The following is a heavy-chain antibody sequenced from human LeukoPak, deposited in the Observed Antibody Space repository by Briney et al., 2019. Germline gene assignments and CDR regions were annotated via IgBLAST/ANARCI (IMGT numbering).Heavy chain of an antibody. D-gene: IGHD1-26*01. CDR3: ARCRIVGARNFDY. V-gene: IGHV4-34*01. J-gene: IGHJ4*02. CDR2: INHSGST. Sequence: SETLSLTCAVYGGSFSGYYWSWIRQPPGKGLEWIGEINHSGSTNYNPSLKSRVTISVDTSKNQFSLKLSSVTAADTAVYYCARCRIVGARNFDYWGQGTLVTVSS. CDR1: GGSFSGYY.